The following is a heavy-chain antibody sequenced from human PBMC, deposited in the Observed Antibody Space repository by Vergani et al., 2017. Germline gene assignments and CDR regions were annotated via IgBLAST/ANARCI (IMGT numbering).Heavy chain of an antibody. CDR1: GFTFSRYW. V-gene: IGHV3-7*01. D-gene: IGHD3-22*01. J-gene: IGHJ4*02. CDR2: IKRGGSKK. Sequence: EVQLVESGGDLVQPGGSLRLSCAASGFTFSRYWMSWVRQAPGKGLEWVANIKRGGSKKYYADSVKGRFTISRDNAKNSLYLQMNSLRAEDTAVYYCARDGEPTYYYDSSGYPPGDYWGQGTLVIVSA. CDR3: ARDGEPTYYYDSSGYPPGDY.